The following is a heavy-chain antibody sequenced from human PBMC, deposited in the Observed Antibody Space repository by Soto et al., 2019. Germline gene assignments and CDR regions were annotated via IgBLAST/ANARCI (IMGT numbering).Heavy chain of an antibody. V-gene: IGHV1-69*06. CDR1: GGTFSTYT. J-gene: IGHJ5*02. D-gene: IGHD2-15*01. CDR3: ARGLECRGYCLDKPTWFAP. CDR2: IIPIFGTP. Sequence: ASVKVSCKASGGTFSTYTFSWVRQAPGQGLGWMGRIIPIFGTPYYAQKFQGRVTITADKSTSTVYMELSSLRSDDTAVYFCARGLECRGYCLDKPTWFAPWGQGTLVTVSS.